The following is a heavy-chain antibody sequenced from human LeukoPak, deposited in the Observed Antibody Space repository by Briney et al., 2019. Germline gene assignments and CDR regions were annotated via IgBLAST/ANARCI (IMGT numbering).Heavy chain of an antibody. D-gene: IGHD3-9*01. CDR1: GFTFSSYA. CDR2: ISSNGGST. J-gene: IGHJ4*02. V-gene: IGHV3-64*01. CDR3: ARGRAGYFDWLPFYLDY. Sequence: PGGSLRLSCAASGFTFSSYAMHWVRQAPGKVLEYVPAISSNGGSTYYANSVKGRFTISRDNSKNTLHLQMGSLRAEDMAVYYCARGRAGYFDWLPFYLDYWGQGTLVTVSS.